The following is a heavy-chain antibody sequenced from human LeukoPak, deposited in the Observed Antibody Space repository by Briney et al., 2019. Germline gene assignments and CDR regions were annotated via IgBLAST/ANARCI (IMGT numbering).Heavy chain of an antibody. J-gene: IGHJ4*02. Sequence: GGSLRLSCAASGFAFNNYVMSWVRQAPGKGLEWVSSITGSGGSTSYADSVKGRFTISRDNSKNTLYLQMNSLRAEDTAVYYCAKSYAVATYYLDYWGQGTLVTVSS. D-gene: IGHD5-12*01. CDR3: AKSYAVATYYLDY. V-gene: IGHV3-23*01. CDR2: ITGSGGST. CDR1: GFAFNNYV.